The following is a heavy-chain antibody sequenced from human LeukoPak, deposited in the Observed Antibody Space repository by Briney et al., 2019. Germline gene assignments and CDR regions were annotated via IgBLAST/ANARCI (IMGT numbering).Heavy chain of an antibody. J-gene: IGHJ6*04. D-gene: IGHD3-10*01. V-gene: IGHV1-3*01. CDR3: ARSYYGSGSHWGMDV. Sequence: ASVKVSCKASAYTFTSYAMHWVRQAPGQRLGWMGWINAGNGNTKYSQKFQGRVTITRDTSASTAYMELSSLRSEDTAVYYCARSYYGSGSHWGMDVWGKGTTVTVSS. CDR1: AYTFTSYA. CDR2: INAGNGNT.